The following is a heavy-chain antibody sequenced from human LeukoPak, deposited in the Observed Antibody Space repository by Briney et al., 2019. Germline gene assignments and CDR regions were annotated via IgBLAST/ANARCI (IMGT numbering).Heavy chain of an antibody. V-gene: IGHV3-30*02. CDR2: IQYDGSNK. D-gene: IGHD1-26*01. CDR1: GFTFSSYA. J-gene: IGHJ4*02. Sequence: PGGSLRLSCAASGFTFSSYAMHWVRQAPGKGLEWVAFIQYDGSNKYYADSVKGRFTISRDNSKNTLYLQMNSLRAEDTAVYYCAKISLGARGSDYFDYWGQGTLVTVSS. CDR3: AKISLGARGSDYFDY.